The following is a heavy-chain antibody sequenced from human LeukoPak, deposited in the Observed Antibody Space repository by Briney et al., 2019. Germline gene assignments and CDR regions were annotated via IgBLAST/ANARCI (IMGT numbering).Heavy chain of an antibody. CDR3: ARGGGHTAMVPDYYDSSGYSYYYYGMDV. CDR2: INPNSGGT. CDR1: GYTFTGYY. V-gene: IGHV1-2*02. Sequence: ASVKVSCKASGYTFTGYYMHWLRQAPGQGLEWMGWINPNSGGTNYAKKFQGRVTMTRDTSISTAYMELSRLRSDDTAVYYCARGGGHTAMVPDYYDSSGYSYYYYGMDVWGQGTTVTVSS. J-gene: IGHJ6*02. D-gene: IGHD3-22*01.